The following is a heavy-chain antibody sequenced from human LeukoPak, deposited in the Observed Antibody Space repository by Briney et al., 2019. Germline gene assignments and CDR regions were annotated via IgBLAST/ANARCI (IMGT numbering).Heavy chain of an antibody. V-gene: IGHV4-59*01. Sequence: PETLSLTCTVSGGSISRYYWSWIRQPPGKGLEWIGYIYYSGSTNYNPSLKSRVTISVDTSKNQFSLKLSSVTAADTAVYYCARAIIAAAGKGVRFDPWGQGTLVTVSS. J-gene: IGHJ5*02. CDR3: ARAIIAAAGKGVRFDP. CDR2: IYYSGST. CDR1: GGSISRYY. D-gene: IGHD6-13*01.